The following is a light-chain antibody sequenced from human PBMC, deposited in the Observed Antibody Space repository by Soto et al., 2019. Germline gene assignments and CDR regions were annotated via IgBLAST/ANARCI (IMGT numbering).Light chain of an antibody. V-gene: IGKV3-11*01. CDR1: QSVTWY. J-gene: IGKJ4*01. Sequence: EIVLTQSPATLSLSPGDRATLSCRASQSVTWYLAWYQQKPGQAPRLLIYDATNRATGIPARFSGSGSGTDFTLTISSLEPEDFAVYYCQQRTNWLTFGGGTRVEI. CDR3: QQRTNWLT. CDR2: DAT.